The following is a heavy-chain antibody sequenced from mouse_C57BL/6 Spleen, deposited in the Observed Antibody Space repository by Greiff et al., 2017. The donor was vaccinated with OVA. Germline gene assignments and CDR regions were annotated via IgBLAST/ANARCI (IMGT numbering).Heavy chain of an antibody. CDR1: GYTFTSYW. D-gene: IGHD1-1*01. J-gene: IGHJ2*01. Sequence: QVQLQQPGAELVRPGSSVKLSCKASGYTFTSYWMDWVKQRPGQGLEWIGNIYPSDSETHYNQKFKDKATLTVDKSSSTAYMQLSSLTSEDSAVYYCARDYGSPFDYWGQGTTLTVPS. CDR3: ARDYGSPFDY. CDR2: IYPSDSET. V-gene: IGHV1-61*01.